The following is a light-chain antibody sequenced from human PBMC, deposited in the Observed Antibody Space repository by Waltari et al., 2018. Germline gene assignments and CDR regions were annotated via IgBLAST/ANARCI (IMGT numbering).Light chain of an antibody. J-gene: IGKJ4*01. CDR1: QSLSVY. CDR2: DAS. V-gene: IGKV3-11*01. CDR3: QQRSNWPLS. Sequence: EIVLTQSPATLSLSPGERATLSCRASQSLSVYLAWYQQKPGQSPRLLIYDASNRATGIPARFIGSGSETDFTLTISSLEPEDFAVYYCQQRSNWPLSFGGGTKVEIK.